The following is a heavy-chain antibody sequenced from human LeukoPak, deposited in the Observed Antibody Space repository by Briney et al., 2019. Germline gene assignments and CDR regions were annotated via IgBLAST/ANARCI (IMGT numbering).Heavy chain of an antibody. Sequence: SETLSFTCTVSGGSISSYYWSWIRQPPGKGLEWIGYIYYSGSTNYNPSVKSRVTISVDTSKNQFSLKLSSVTAADTAVYYCAREAYYYDSSGYRRFDYWSQGTLVTVSS. V-gene: IGHV4-59*12. CDR1: GGSISSYY. J-gene: IGHJ4*02. D-gene: IGHD3-22*01. CDR2: IYYSGST. CDR3: AREAYYYDSSGYRRFDY.